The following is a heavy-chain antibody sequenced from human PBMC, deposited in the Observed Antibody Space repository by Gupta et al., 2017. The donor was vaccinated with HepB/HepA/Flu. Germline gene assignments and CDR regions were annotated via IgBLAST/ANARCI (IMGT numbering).Heavy chain of an antibody. CDR2: IKSKTDGGTT. Sequence: EVQLVESGGGLVKPGGSLRLSCAASGFTFSNAWMSWVRQAPGKGLEWVGRIKSKTDGGTTDYAAPVKGRFTISRDDSKNTLYLQMNSLKTEDTAVYYCTTDVFPAVAGTLFDYWGQGTLVTVSS. V-gene: IGHV3-15*01. CDR3: TTDVFPAVAGTLFDY. J-gene: IGHJ4*02. D-gene: IGHD6-19*01. CDR1: GFTFSNAW.